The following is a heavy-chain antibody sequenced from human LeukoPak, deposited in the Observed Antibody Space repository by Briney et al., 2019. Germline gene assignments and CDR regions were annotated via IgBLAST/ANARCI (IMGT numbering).Heavy chain of an antibody. V-gene: IGHV4-59*01. CDR2: IYYRGST. D-gene: IGHD3-22*01. Sequence: PSETLSLTCTVSGGSINTYYWSWIRQPPGKGLEWIGNIYYRGSTNYNPSLKSRVTISVDTSKNQFSLKLSSVTAADTAVYYCARSSAYGGAFDIWGQGTMVTVSS. CDR3: ARSSAYGGAFDI. J-gene: IGHJ3*02. CDR1: GGSINTYY.